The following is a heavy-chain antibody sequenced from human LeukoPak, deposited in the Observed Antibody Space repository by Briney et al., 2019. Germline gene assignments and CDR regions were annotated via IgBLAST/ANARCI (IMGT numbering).Heavy chain of an antibody. CDR3: ARDFKTLTTYYDNVFDY. J-gene: IGHJ4*02. CDR2: INPNSGGT. CDR1: GYTFTGYY. Sequence: ASVKVSCKASGYTFTGYYMHWVRQAPGQGLEWMGWINPNSGGTNYGQKFQGRVTMTRDTSISTAYMELSRLGSDDTAVYYCARDFKTLTTYYDNVFDYWGQGTLVTVSS. D-gene: IGHD3-9*01. V-gene: IGHV1-2*02.